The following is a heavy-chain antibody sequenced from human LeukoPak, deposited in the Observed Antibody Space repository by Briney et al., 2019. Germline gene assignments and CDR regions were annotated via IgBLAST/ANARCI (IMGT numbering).Heavy chain of an antibody. V-gene: IGHV1-18*01. CDR2: ISAYNGNT. Sequence: ASVKVSCKASGYTFTSYGISWVRQAPGQGLEWMGWISAYNGNTNYAQKLQGRVTMTTDTSTSTAYMELRSLRSDDTAVYYCARDKAPGSYLYYYYYMDVWGKGTTVTISS. CDR3: ARDKAPGSYLYYYYYMDV. J-gene: IGHJ6*03. CDR1: GYTFTSYG.